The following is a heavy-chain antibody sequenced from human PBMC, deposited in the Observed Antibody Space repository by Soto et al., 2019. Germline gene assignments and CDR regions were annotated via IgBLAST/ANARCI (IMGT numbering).Heavy chain of an antibody. CDR1: WGSFSGYC. CDR3: ARHSLALRKNNWFES. D-gene: IGHD3-3*02. CDR2: INHSGST. Sequence: SETLSLTCAVYWGSFSGYCWSCIRQPPWKGLEWIVEINHSGSTNYNPSLKSRVTISVDTSKNQFSLKLSSVTAADTAVYFCARHSLALRKNNWFESWGQGIMVTVSS. V-gene: IGHV4-34*01. J-gene: IGHJ5*02.